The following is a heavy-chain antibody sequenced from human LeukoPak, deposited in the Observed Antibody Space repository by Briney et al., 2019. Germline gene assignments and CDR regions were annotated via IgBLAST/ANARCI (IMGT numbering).Heavy chain of an antibody. CDR1: GFTFSSNG. J-gene: IGHJ4*02. D-gene: IGHD6-13*01. Sequence: GRSLRLSCAASGFTFSSNGMQWVRQAPGKGLEWVAVIWYDGTNKYYTDSVKGRFTISRDNPVNTLYLQMNSMRAFDMVVYYCARGIGGPAGKGYYFDHWGQGTLVTVSS. CDR2: IWYDGTNK. CDR3: ARGIGGPAGKGYYFDH. V-gene: IGHV3-33*01.